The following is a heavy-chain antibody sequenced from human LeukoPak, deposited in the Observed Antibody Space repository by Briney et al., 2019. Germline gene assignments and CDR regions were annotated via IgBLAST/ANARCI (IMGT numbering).Heavy chain of an antibody. D-gene: IGHD4/OR15-4a*01. Sequence: GGSLRLSCAASGFSFSNYWMSWVRQAPGKGLEWVANIKQDGSDKKYVDSVKGRFTDSRDNAENSLHLQMNGLRVGDTAVYYCARYGGNDCSDYWGQGALVTVSS. V-gene: IGHV3-7*01. J-gene: IGHJ4*02. CDR2: IKQDGSDK. CDR3: ARYGGNDCSDY. CDR1: GFSFSNYW.